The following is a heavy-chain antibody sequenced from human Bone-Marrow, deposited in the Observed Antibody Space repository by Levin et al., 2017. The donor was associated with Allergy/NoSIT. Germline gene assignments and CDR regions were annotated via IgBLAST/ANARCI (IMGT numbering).Heavy chain of an antibody. CDR1: GFTFSRCW. V-gene: IGHV3-7*02. CDR3: VTTGLFYIGGALLDAFDI. D-gene: IGHD6-25*01. CDR2: IKEDGSEV. Sequence: SCAASGFTFSRCWMNWVRQAPGRGLEWVANIKEDGSEVYYVDSVRGRFTISRDNAKNTVDLQMNSLRAEDAAVYYCVTTGLFYIGGALLDAFDIWGQGTTVTVSS. J-gene: IGHJ3*02.